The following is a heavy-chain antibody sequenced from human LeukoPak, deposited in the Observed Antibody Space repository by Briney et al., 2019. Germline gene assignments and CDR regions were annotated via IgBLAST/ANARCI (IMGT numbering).Heavy chain of an antibody. Sequence: SETLSLTCTVSGGSVSSGLDKWSWIRQPPGKGLEWMGDISYSGGASYNPSLRSRVTISVDWSTNQFSLTLGSVNAADTAVYYCAKETECSGGTCYSYGWFDPWGQGTQVIVSS. V-gene: IGHV4-61*01. CDR3: AKETECSGGTCYSYGWFDP. CDR2: ISYSGGA. CDR1: GGSVSSGLDK. J-gene: IGHJ5*02. D-gene: IGHD2-15*01.